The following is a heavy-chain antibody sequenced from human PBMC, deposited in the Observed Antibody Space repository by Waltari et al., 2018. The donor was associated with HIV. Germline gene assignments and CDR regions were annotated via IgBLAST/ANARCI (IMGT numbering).Heavy chain of an antibody. J-gene: IGHJ4*02. V-gene: IGHV3-74*01. CDR1: GFSVTNYW. D-gene: IGHD3-3*01. CDR3: SRDTFGEYDF. Sequence: EVQLVQSGGGLIKPGGSLRLSCAASGFSVTNYWMHWVRQSPGKGLVGVSRINIDGRTRDYADSVKGRFTISRDSAKNTLSLQMNSLREEDTAVYYCSRDTFGEYDFWGQGALVTVSS. CDR2: INIDGRTR.